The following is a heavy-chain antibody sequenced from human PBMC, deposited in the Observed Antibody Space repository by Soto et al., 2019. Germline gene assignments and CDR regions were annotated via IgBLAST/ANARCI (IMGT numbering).Heavy chain of an antibody. J-gene: IGHJ3*02. V-gene: IGHV3-66*01. D-gene: IGHD3-3*01. CDR2: IYRGGST. CDR1: GFTVSSNY. CDR3: ARVMESRFWSGYSGAFDI. Sequence: EVQLVESGGGLVQPGGSVRLSCAASGFTVSSNYMSWVRQAPGKGLEWVSGIYRGGSTYYADSVKGRFTISRDNSKNTLYLQMNSLRAEDTAVYYCARVMESRFWSGYSGAFDIWGQGTMVTVSS.